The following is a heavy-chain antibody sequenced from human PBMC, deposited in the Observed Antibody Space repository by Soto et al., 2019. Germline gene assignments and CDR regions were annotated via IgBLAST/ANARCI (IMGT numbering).Heavy chain of an antibody. Sequence: PSETPSLTSTASGGSMSSYYSTWIRQPAGKGLEWIGRVYSSGGTHYNPSLKSRVTISLDTSKNQFSLRLLSVTDADTAVYYCARGQRFSDWFDPWGQGTLVTVSS. CDR3: ARGQRFSDWFDP. CDR1: GGSMSSYY. V-gene: IGHV4-4*07. D-gene: IGHD3-3*01. CDR2: VYSSGGT. J-gene: IGHJ5*02.